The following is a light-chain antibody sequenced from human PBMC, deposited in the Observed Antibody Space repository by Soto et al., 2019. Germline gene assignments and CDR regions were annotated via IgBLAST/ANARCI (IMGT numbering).Light chain of an antibody. CDR3: QQSYSATWT. Sequence: DIQLTPFRSALSASVGARVPITCRASQGISTYLNWYLQKPGKAPKLLIYAASSLQSGVPSRFSGSGSETDFTLTISRLQPEEFATYSCQQSYSATWTFGQGTKVDIK. CDR1: QGISTY. CDR2: AAS. J-gene: IGKJ1*01. V-gene: IGKV1-39*01.